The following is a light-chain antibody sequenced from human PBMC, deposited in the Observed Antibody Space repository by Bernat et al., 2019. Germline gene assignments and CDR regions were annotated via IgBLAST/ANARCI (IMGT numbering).Light chain of an antibody. J-gene: IGKJ4*01. CDR1: QGISSY. CDR3: QQLNSYPLT. CDR2: AAS. Sequence: DIQLTQSPSFLSASVGDSVTITCRASQGISSYLAWYQQKPGKAPKLLIYAASTLQSGVPSRFSGSGSGTEFTLTISSLQPEDFATYYCQQLNSYPLTFGGGTKVAIK. V-gene: IGKV1-9*01.